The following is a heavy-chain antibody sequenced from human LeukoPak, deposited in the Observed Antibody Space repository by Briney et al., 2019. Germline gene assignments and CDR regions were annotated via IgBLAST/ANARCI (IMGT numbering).Heavy chain of an antibody. D-gene: IGHD4/OR15-4a*01. J-gene: IGHJ4*02. CDR2: MYYSGSS. CDR3: ARRAGAYSHPYDY. CDR1: GGSISSSSYY. Sequence: SETLSLTCNVSGGSISSSSYYWGWIRQPPGKGLEWIGSMYYSGSSYYNPSLKSRVTISVGTSKNQFSLKLSSVTAADTAVYYCARRAGAYSHPYDYWGQGTLVTVSS. V-gene: IGHV4-39*01.